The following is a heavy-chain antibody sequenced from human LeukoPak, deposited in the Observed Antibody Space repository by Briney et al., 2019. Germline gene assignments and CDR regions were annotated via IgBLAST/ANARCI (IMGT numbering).Heavy chain of an antibody. Sequence: ASVKVSCKASGYTFTSYGISWVRQAPGQGLEWMGWINPNSGGTNYAQKFQGRVTMTRDTSISTAYMELSRLRSDDTAVYYCARDLEGEEWLAQNWFDPWGQGTLVTVSS. D-gene: IGHD6-19*01. CDR1: GYTFTSYG. CDR2: INPNSGGT. CDR3: ARDLEGEEWLAQNWFDP. J-gene: IGHJ5*02. V-gene: IGHV1-2*02.